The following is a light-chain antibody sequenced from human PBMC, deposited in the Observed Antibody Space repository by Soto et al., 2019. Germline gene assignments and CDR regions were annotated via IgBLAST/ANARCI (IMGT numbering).Light chain of an antibody. V-gene: IGKV3D-20*01. CDR2: DAS. CDR1: QTITSAY. J-gene: IGKJ4*01. Sequence: EIVSTQSPATLSLSPGERATLSCGASQTITSAYLAWYQLKPGLAPRLLFYDASNRATGVPDRFSGSGSGTDFTLTISRLEPEDFAVYYCQQYDTSPLTFGGGTKVEIK. CDR3: QQYDTSPLT.